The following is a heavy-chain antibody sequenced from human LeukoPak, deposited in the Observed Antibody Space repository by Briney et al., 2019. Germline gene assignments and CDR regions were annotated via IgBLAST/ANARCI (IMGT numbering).Heavy chain of an antibody. J-gene: IGHJ4*02. Sequence: PWGSLRLSCAASGFTFSSYEVNWVRQAPGKGLEWVSYISSSGSTIYYADSVKGRFTISRDNAKNSLYLQMNSLRAEDTAVYYCARDTYMVTWFDYWGQGTLVTVSS. CDR3: ARDTYMVTWFDY. CDR1: GFTFSSYE. CDR2: ISSSGSTI. V-gene: IGHV3-48*03. D-gene: IGHD5-18*01.